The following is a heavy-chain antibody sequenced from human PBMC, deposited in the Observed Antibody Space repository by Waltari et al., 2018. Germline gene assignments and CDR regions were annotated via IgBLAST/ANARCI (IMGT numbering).Heavy chain of an antibody. CDR2: INAGNGNT. CDR1: GYTFTSYA. D-gene: IGHD3-10*01. V-gene: IGHV1-3*01. CDR3: ARAGGSGYYYYGMDV. Sequence: QVQLVQSGAEVKKPGASVKVSCKASGYTFTSYAMHWVRQAPGQRLEWMGWINAGNGNTKYSQKFQGRVTITRDTSASTAYMELSSLRSEDTAVYYCARAGGSGYYYYGMDVWGQGTTVTVSS. J-gene: IGHJ6*02.